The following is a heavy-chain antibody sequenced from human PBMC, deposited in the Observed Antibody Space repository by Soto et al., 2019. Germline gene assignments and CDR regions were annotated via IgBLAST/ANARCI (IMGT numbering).Heavy chain of an antibody. CDR1: GYTFTSYG. CDR2: ISAYNGNT. V-gene: IGHV1-18*01. Sequence: ASVKVSCKASGYTFTSYGISWVRQAPGQGLEWMGWISAYNGNTNYAQKLQGRVTMTTDTSTSTAYMELRSLSSDHTAVYYCARDSEYDSRYGDYTLHLFDYWGQGTLVTVSS. CDR3: ARDSEYDSRYGDYTLHLFDY. D-gene: IGHD4-17*01. J-gene: IGHJ4*02.